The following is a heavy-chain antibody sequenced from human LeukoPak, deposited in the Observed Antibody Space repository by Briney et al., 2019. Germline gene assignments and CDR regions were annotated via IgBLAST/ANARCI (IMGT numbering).Heavy chain of an antibody. Sequence: GGSLRLSCAASGFSFENYNMNWVRQAPGKGLEWVAYINVITGYIYYADSLKGRFTISRDNAKKSLFLEMNSLRVEDTAVYYCARDRSGSSSVDDAFDIWGQGIMVTVSS. J-gene: IGHJ3*02. CDR3: ARDRSGSSSVDDAFDI. D-gene: IGHD1-26*01. V-gene: IGHV3-21*01. CDR1: GFSFENYN. CDR2: INVITGYI.